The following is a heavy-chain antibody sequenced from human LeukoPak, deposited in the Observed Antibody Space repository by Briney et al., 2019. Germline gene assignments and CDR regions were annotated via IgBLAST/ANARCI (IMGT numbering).Heavy chain of an antibody. CDR1: GGSISSGGYY. J-gene: IGHJ5*02. CDR2: IYYSGST. D-gene: IGHD1-26*01. Sequence: SETLSLTCTVSGGSISSGGYYWSWIRQHPGKGLEWIGYIYYSGSTCYNPSLKSRVTISVDTSKNQFSLKLSSVTAADTAVYYCARGEWAYGPNWFDPWGQGTLVTVSS. V-gene: IGHV4-31*03. CDR3: ARGEWAYGPNWFDP.